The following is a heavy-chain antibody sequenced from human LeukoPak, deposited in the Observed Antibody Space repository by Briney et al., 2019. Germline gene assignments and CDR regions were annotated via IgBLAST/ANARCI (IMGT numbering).Heavy chain of an antibody. D-gene: IGHD6-19*01. CDR2: IYPGDSDT. CDR1: GYRFTTYW. CDR3: ARRASSAWYGGASDI. V-gene: IGHV5-51*01. J-gene: IGHJ3*02. Sequence: GESLKISRKGSGYRFTTYWIGWVRQMPGKGLEWMGIIYPGDSDTRYSPSFQGQVTISADKSISTAYLQWSSLKASDTAMYYCARRASSAWYGGASDIWGQGTMVTVSS.